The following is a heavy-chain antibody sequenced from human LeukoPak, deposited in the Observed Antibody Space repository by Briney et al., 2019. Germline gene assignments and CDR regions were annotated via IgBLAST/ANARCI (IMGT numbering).Heavy chain of an antibody. CDR1: GFTFSSYS. CDR3: ARDYGSDSSSWRYYYYGMDV. Sequence: PGGSLRLSCAASGFTFSSYSMNWVRQAPGKGLEWVSSISSSSSYIYYADSVKGRFTISRDNAKNSLYLQMNSLRAEDTAVYYCARDYGSDSSSWRYYYYGMDVWGQGTTVTVSS. J-gene: IGHJ6*02. V-gene: IGHV3-21*01. CDR2: ISSSSSYI. D-gene: IGHD6-13*01.